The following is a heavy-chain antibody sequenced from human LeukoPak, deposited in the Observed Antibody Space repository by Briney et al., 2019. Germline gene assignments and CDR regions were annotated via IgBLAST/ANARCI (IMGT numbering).Heavy chain of an antibody. CDR3: ARDEPQWLAAFDF. J-gene: IGHJ4*02. D-gene: IGHD6-19*01. V-gene: IGHV4-59*01. CDR1: GDSISTYY. CDR2: IYRSGNT. Sequence: PSETLSLTCSVSGDSISTYYWSWIRQPPGKGLQWIGNIYRSGNTNYNPSLKSRVTMSVDTSKNRFSLRLSSVAAADTAVYYCARDEPQWLAAFDFWGQGALVTVSS.